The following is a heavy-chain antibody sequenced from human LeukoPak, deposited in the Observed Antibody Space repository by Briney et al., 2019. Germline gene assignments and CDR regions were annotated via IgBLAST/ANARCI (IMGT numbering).Heavy chain of an antibody. V-gene: IGHV1-69*13. Sequence: SVKVSCKASGGTFSSYAISWVRQAPGQGLEWMGGIIPIFGTANCAQKFQGRVTITADESTSTAYMELSSLRSEDTAVYYCARERGSSSWLRSPHYYFDYWGQGALVTVSS. D-gene: IGHD6-13*01. CDR1: GGTFSSYA. J-gene: IGHJ4*02. CDR2: IIPIFGTA. CDR3: ARERGSSSWLRSPHYYFDY.